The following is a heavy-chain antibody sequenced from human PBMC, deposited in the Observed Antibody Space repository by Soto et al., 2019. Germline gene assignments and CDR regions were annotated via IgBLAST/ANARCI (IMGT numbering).Heavy chain of an antibody. CDR1: GFTFSSYA. D-gene: IGHD1-7*01. CDR3: AQLPGPGTTDY. Sequence: EVQLLESGGGLVQPGGSLRLSCAASGFTFSSYAMSWVRQAPGKGLEWVSAISGSGGSTYYADSVKGRCTISRDNSQNTVYAQMKSLRLEETAVYYCAQLPGPGTTDYRGQGTLVTVSS. CDR2: ISGSGGST. J-gene: IGHJ4*02. V-gene: IGHV3-23*01.